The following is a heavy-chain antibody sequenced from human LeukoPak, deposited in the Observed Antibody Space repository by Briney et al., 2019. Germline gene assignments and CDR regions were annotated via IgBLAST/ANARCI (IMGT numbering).Heavy chain of an antibody. CDR2: IYYSGST. CDR3: ASLPTFLDAFDI. CDR1: GGSISSSSYY. V-gene: IGHV4-39*01. J-gene: IGHJ3*02. Sequence: SETLSLTCTVSGGSISSSSYYWGWIRQPPGKGLEWIGSIYYSGSTYYNPSLKSRVTISVDTSKNQFSLKLSSVTAADTAVYYCASLPTFLDAFDIWGQGSMVTVSS.